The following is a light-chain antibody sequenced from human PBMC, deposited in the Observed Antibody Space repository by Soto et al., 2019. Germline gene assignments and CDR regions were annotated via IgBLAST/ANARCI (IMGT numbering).Light chain of an antibody. CDR2: DSN. CDR1: SSNIEYQY. J-gene: IGLJ1*01. Sequence: QSVLTQPPSVSAAPGQTVNISCFGSSSNIEYQYVSWYQQLPGTAPKLLTYDSNKRPSVIPDRFSGSKSGTSATLRITGLQTGDEADYYCGTWDYTQGGYVLGTGTKLTVL. V-gene: IGLV1-51*01. CDR3: GTWDYTQGGYV.